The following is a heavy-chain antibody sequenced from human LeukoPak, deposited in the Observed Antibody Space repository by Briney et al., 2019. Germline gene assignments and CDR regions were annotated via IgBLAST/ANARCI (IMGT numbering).Heavy chain of an antibody. D-gene: IGHD4-11*01. CDR1: GGSVSSGSYY. J-gene: IGHJ5*02. CDR2: ISYGGSS. Sequence: SETLSLTCTVSGGSVSSGSYYWSWIRQPQGKGLEWIGYISYGGSSNYNPSIKSRVTISVDTSKNRFSLKLSSVTGAETAVYYCARDCSNSLNWFDPWGKGTLVTVSS. V-gene: IGHV4-61*01. CDR3: ARDCSNSLNWFDP.